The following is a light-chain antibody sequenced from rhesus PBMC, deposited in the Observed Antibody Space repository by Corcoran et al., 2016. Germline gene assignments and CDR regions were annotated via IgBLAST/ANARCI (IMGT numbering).Light chain of an antibody. CDR2: RAS. V-gene: IGKV1-69*01. CDR3: QQHDNSPYS. J-gene: IGKJ2*01. Sequence: DIQMTQSPSSLSASVGDRVTITCRASQGISNWLAWYQQKPGKAPKLLINRASNLETGVPSRVSGRGTGTAFTLTISSLQPEDIATYYCQQHDNSPYSVGQGTKVEIK. CDR1: QGISNW.